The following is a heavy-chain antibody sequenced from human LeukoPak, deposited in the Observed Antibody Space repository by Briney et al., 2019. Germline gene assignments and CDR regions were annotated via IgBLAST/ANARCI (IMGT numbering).Heavy chain of an antibody. CDR3: ARGRAPITAAGTHYFDY. Sequence: PGGSLRLSCAASGFTFSNAWMSWVRQAPGKGLEWVGRIKSKTDGGTTDYAAPVKGRFTISRDDSKNTLYLQMNSLKTEDTAVYYCARGRAPITAAGTHYFDYWGQGTLVTVSS. CDR1: GFTFSNAW. D-gene: IGHD6-13*01. V-gene: IGHV3-15*01. J-gene: IGHJ4*02. CDR2: IKSKTDGGTT.